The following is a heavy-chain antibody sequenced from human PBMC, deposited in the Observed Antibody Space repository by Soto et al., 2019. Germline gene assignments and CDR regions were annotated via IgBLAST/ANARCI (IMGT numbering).Heavy chain of an antibody. Sequence: VQMQESGPGLVKTSETLSLTCTVSGGSISGYYWSWIRQTPAKGLEWIGHVYYSGSTKYSPSLNSGGNIAVDTSKNQFSLNLRSVTNADTAVYYCAMTVTTLYSWFDPWGQGIRVSVSS. J-gene: IGHJ5*02. D-gene: IGHD4-4*01. CDR1: GGSISGYY. CDR3: AMTVTTLYSWFDP. CDR2: VYYSGST. V-gene: IGHV4-59*08.